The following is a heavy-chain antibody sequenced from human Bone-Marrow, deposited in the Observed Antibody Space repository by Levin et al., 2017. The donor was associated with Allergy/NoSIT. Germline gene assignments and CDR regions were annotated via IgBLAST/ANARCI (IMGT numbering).Heavy chain of an antibody. D-gene: IGHD5-18*01. CDR2: IGTAGDT. CDR3: VRDGNHNDGHSYGSHYYGMDG. CDR1: GFTFSSYS. V-gene: IGHV3-13*01. Sequence: GGSLRLSCAASGFTFSSYSMHWVRQTTGEGLEWVSAIGTAGDTYYPGSVKGRFTISRENAKNSLYLQMNSLRAGDTAVYYCVRDGNHNDGHSYGSHYYGMDGWGQGTTVTVSS. J-gene: IGHJ6*02.